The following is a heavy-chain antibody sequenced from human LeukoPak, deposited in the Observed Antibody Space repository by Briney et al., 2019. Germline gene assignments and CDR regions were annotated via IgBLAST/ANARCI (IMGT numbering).Heavy chain of an antibody. CDR1: GFPVSSNY. D-gene: IGHD5-24*01. J-gene: IGHJ4*02. CDR3: ARDFRDGYTFSSDY. V-gene: IGHV3-53*01. Sequence: PGGSLRLSCAASGFPVSSNYMSWVRQAPGKGLEWVSVIYSGGSTYYADSVKGRFTISRDNSKNTLYLQMNSLRAEDTAVYYCARDFRDGYTFSSDYRGQGTLVTVSS. CDR2: IYSGGST.